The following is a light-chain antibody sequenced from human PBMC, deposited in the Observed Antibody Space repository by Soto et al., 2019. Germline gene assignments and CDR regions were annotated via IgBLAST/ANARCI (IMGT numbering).Light chain of an antibody. Sequence: QSVLTQPPSVSGAPGQRVTISCTGSSSNIGAGYDVHWYQQLPGTAPKLLIYGNSNRPSGVPDRFPGSKSDTSASLAITGLQAEDEADYYCQSFDSSLSGYVFGTGTKVT. CDR1: SSNIGAGYD. J-gene: IGLJ1*01. CDR3: QSFDSSLSGYV. CDR2: GNS. V-gene: IGLV1-40*01.